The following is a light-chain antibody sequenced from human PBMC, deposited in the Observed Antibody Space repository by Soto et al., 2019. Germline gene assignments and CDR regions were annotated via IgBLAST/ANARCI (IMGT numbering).Light chain of an antibody. J-gene: IGLJ1*01. V-gene: IGLV2-11*01. CDR1: SRDIGAYDY. CDR2: DVT. CDR3: CSYAGSYTLYV. Sequence: QSALTQPASVSGSPGQSVTISCTGTSRDIGAYDYVSWYQQHPGGVPKLLIYDVTKRPSGVPDRFSGSKSGNTASLTISGLQAEDEADYYCCSYAGSYTLYVFVTGTTVTVL.